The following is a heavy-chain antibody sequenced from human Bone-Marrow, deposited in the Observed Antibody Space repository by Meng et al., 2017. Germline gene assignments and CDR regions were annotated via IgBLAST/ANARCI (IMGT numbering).Heavy chain of an antibody. D-gene: IGHD2-21*02. Sequence: QVQLQESGPGLVKPSETLSLTCTVSVGSISTYYWSWIRQSPEKGLEWIGYINYSGRTNYIPSLRSRATISVDPSKNQFSLNLRSVTAADTAVYYCARGPSHGGSYSDYWGQGTLVTVSS. CDR1: VGSISTYY. V-gene: IGHV4-59*01. J-gene: IGHJ4*02. CDR2: INYSGRT. CDR3: ARGPSHGGSYSDY.